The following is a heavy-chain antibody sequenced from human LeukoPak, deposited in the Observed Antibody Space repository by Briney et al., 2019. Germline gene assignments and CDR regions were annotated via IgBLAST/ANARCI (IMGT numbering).Heavy chain of an antibody. CDR3: ARQLRYYFDY. J-gene: IGHJ4*02. Sequence: GGSLRLSCAVSGFTVSINYMSWVHQAPGKVLEWVSVIYSGGSTYYANSVKGRFTISRDNSKNTLYLQMNSLRAEDTAVYYCARQLRYYFDYWGQGTLVTVSS. V-gene: IGHV3-53*01. CDR1: GFTVSINY. CDR2: IYSGGST. D-gene: IGHD1-1*01.